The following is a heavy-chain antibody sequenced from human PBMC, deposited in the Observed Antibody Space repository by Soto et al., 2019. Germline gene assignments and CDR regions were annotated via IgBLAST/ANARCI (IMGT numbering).Heavy chain of an antibody. J-gene: IGHJ4*02. CDR3: ARDVRAFCSGENCEDNFDY. Sequence: QVQLVQSGAEVKKPGASVKVSCKTSGYTFTTYGVSWVRQAPGLGLEWMGWISGYNGNTNYAQKFQGRVSMTTDTTTSTAYRDLRCLGTDETAFYYGARDVRAFCSGENCEDNFDYWGQGTLVTASS. CDR2: ISGYNGNT. D-gene: IGHD2-15*01. V-gene: IGHV1-18*01. CDR1: GYTFTTYG.